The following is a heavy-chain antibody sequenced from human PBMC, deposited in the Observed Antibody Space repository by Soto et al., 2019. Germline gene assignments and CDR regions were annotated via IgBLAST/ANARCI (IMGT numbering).Heavy chain of an antibody. V-gene: IGHV4-4*07. CDR3: ARGGMVIITSATAFYY. Sequence: SETLSLTCTVSGGSISPYYWSWIRQPAGKGLESLGRIYASGSTNYNPSLKGRVTMSVATSKNQFSLKLSSMTAADTAVYYCARGGMVIITSATAFYYWGQVTLVTVSS. D-gene: IGHD3-9*01. CDR2: IYASGST. CDR1: GGSISPYY. J-gene: IGHJ4*02.